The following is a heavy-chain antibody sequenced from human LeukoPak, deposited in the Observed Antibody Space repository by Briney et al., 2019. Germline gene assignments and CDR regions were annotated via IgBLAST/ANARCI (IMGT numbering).Heavy chain of an antibody. CDR1: GYSINSGYY. J-gene: IGHJ4*02. V-gene: IGHV4-38-2*01. CDR2: IYHGGTT. Sequence: SETLSLTCGGSGYSINSGYYWGWIRQPPGQGLEWIASIYHGGTTFHNPSLKSRVTISVDTSKNQFSLKLSSVTAADTAVYYCARARGYSSSWYDYWGQGTLVTVSS. D-gene: IGHD6-13*01. CDR3: ARARGYSSSWYDY.